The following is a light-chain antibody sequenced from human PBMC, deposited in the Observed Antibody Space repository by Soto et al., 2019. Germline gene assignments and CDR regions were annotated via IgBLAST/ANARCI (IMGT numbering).Light chain of an antibody. CDR3: CSYAGSSTWV. J-gene: IGLJ3*02. V-gene: IGLV2-23*02. CDR1: SSDVGSYNL. CDR2: EVS. Sequence: QSVLTQPASVSGSPGQSITISCTGTSSDVGSYNLVSWYQQRPGKAPKLMIYEVSKRPSGVSNRFSGSKSGSTASLTISGLQAEDEADYSCCSYAGSSTWVFGGGTKVTVL.